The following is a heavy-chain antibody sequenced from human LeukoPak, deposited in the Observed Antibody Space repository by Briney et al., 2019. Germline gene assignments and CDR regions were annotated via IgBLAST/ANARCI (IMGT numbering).Heavy chain of an antibody. CDR3: ARASYCSGGSCYSDY. CDR1: GGTFINYA. D-gene: IGHD2-15*01. J-gene: IGHJ4*02. Sequence: ASVKVSCKASGGTFINYAVGWVRQAPGQGLEWMGWISAYNGNTIYAQKVKGRVTMTTDTSTSTAYMGLRSLKSDDTAVYYCARASYCSGGSCYSDYWGQGTLVTVSS. V-gene: IGHV1-18*01. CDR2: ISAYNGNT.